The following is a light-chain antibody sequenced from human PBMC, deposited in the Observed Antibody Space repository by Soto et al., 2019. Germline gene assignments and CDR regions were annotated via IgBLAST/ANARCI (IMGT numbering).Light chain of an antibody. J-gene: IGLJ3*02. Sequence: QSVLTQPPSVSGAPGQRVTISCTGSISNIGRGYDVHWYQQLPGSAPRLLLSGDSNRPSGVPDRFSGSRSGTSASLAITGLQAEDEGDYYCQTFVSSLTISWVFGGGTKVTVL. V-gene: IGLV1-40*01. CDR1: ISNIGRGYD. CDR3: QTFVSSLTISWV. CDR2: GDS.